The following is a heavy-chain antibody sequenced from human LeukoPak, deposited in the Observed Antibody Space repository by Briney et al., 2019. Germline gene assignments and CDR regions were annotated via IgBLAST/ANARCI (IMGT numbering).Heavy chain of an antibody. Sequence: GGSLRLSCAASGFTFSSYAMSWVRQAPGKGLEWVSVIYSGGSTYYADSVKGRFTISRDNSKNTLYLQMNSLRAEDTAVYYCARDSSTTFVVWGQGTLVTVSS. CDR2: IYSGGST. J-gene: IGHJ4*02. CDR3: ARDSSTTFVV. CDR1: GFTFSSYA. V-gene: IGHV3-53*01. D-gene: IGHD3-16*01.